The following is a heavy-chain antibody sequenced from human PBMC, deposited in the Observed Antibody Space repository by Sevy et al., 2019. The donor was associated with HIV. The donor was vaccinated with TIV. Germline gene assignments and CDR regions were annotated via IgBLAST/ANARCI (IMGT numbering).Heavy chain of an antibody. D-gene: IGHD3-10*01. CDR2: IRSKDYGGTI. Sequence: GGSLRLSCTGSGFTFGGYALSWFRQAPGKGLEWVGFIRSKDYGGTIEYAASVKGRFIISRDDSKSIAYLQMDSLKTEDTAVYYCTTDLRVFYGSGCSGAFDFWGQGTMVTVSS. CDR3: TTDLRVFYGSGCSGAFDF. CDR1: GFTFGGYA. J-gene: IGHJ3*01. V-gene: IGHV3-49*03.